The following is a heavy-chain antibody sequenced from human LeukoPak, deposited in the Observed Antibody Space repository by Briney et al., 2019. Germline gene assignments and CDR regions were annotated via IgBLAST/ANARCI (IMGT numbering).Heavy chain of an antibody. CDR2: INHSGST. CDR1: GGSFSGYY. Sequence: SETLSLTCAVYGGSFSGYYWSWIRQSPGKGLEWIGEINHSGSTNYNPSLKSRVTISVDTSKNQFSLKLSSVTAADTAVYYCARGWDYERSGHYLAYWGQGNLVTVSS. D-gene: IGHD3-22*01. CDR3: ARGWDYERSGHYLAY. V-gene: IGHV4-34*01. J-gene: IGHJ4*02.